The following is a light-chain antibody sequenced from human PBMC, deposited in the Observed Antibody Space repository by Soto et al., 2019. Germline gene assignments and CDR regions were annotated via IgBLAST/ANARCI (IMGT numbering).Light chain of an antibody. CDR3: QQYYSPPRYT. CDR2: WAS. J-gene: IGKJ2*01. V-gene: IGKV4-1*01. Sequence: DIVMTQSPEYLAVSLGERATINCKSSQNVLYSSNNKNLIAWYQQKPGQPPKLLVYWASTRESGFPDRFSGSGSSRDSTLTISSLQAEDVAVYYCQQYYSPPRYTFVQGTRLEIK. CDR1: QNVLYSSNNKNL.